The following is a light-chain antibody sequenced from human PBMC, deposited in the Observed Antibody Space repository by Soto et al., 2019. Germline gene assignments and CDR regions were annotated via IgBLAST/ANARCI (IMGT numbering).Light chain of an antibody. J-gene: IGKJ2*01. CDR2: GAS. CDR1: QSVRSS. CDR3: QQYDNRPLYT. Sequence: EIVMTQSPATLSVSPGGSATLSCRASQSVRSSVAWYQQKPGQPPRLLIYGASTRATGIPARFSGSGSGTEFPLFIRTLQAEDSATYYCQQYDNRPLYTFGQGTKLEIK. V-gene: IGKV3-15*01.